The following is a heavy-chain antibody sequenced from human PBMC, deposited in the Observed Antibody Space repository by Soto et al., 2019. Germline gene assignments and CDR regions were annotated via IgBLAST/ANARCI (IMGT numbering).Heavy chain of an antibody. CDR2: IYWDDDK. J-gene: IGHJ6*02. CDR3: ARIRGNWNDGYYYYGMDV. Sequence: SGPTLVNPTQTLTLTCSFSGFSLTTGGVGVGWIRQPPRKTLECLALIYWDDDKYYSTSLKTRLTIYKDTSKNLVVLTMTNMDPVDTASYYCARIRGNWNDGYYYYGMDVWGQGTTVTVSS. D-gene: IGHD1-20*01. V-gene: IGHV2-70*01. CDR1: GFSLTTGGVG.